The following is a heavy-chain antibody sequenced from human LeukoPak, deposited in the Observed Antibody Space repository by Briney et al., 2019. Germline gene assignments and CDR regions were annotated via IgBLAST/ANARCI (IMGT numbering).Heavy chain of an antibody. Sequence: SETLSLTCTVSGGSITTYYWSWIRQPPGKGLEWIGYIYHSGSTNYNPSLKSRVTISVDTSNNQFSLKLNSVTAADTAVYYCAEESYSSSWDYWGQGALVTVSS. CDR2: IYHSGST. J-gene: IGHJ4*02. D-gene: IGHD6-13*01. V-gene: IGHV4-59*01. CDR3: AEESYSSSWDY. CDR1: GGSITTYY.